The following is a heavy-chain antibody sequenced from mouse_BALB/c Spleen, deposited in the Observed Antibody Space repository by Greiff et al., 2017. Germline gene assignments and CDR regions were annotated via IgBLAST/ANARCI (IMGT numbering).Heavy chain of an antibody. Sequence: EVKLMESGGGLVQPGGSMKLSCVASGFTFSNYWMNWVRQSPEKGLEWVAEIRLKSNNYATHYAESVKGRFTISRDDSKSSVYLQMNNLRAEDTGIYYCTRGGYWYFGVWGAGTTVTVSS. CDR1: GFTFSNYW. CDR3: TRGGYWYFGV. J-gene: IGHJ1*01. V-gene: IGHV6-6*02. CDR2: IRLKSNNYAT.